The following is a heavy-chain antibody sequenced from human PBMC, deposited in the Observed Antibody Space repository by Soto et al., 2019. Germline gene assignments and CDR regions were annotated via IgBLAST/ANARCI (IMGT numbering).Heavy chain of an antibody. J-gene: IGHJ6*02. CDR2: IVVGSGNT. D-gene: IGHD6-13*01. Sequence: ASVKVSCKASGFTFTSSAVQWVRQARGQRLEWIGWIVVGSGNTNYAQKFQERVTITRDMSTSTAYMELSSLRSEDTAVYYCAASWDGGYYYYGMDVWGQGTTVTV. CDR3: AASWDGGYYYYGMDV. CDR1: GFTFTSSA. V-gene: IGHV1-58*01.